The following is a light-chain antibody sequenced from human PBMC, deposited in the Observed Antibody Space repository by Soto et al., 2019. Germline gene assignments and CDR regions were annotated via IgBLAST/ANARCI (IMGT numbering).Light chain of an antibody. Sequence: EIVLTQSPATLSLSPGERATLSCRASQSITSYYLAWYQQKPGQAPRLLNYGASSRATGIPDRFSGSGSGTELTLTISGLEPEDFAVYYCHQYGRSPPTFGKGTKLEIK. CDR2: GAS. J-gene: IGKJ2*01. V-gene: IGKV3-20*01. CDR1: QSITSYY. CDR3: HQYGRSPPT.